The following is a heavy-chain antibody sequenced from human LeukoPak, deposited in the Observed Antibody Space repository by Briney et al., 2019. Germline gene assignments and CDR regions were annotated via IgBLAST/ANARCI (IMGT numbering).Heavy chain of an antibody. J-gene: IGHJ4*02. CDR1: GFTFSSYA. CDR2: ISGSGGRT. Sequence: GGSLRLSCAASGFTFSSYAMRWVRQAPGKGLEWVSSISGSGGRTYYADSVKGRFTISRDNSKNTLYLQMNSLRAEDTAVYYCATPPTVTRNYWGQGILVTVSS. D-gene: IGHD4-17*01. CDR3: ATPPTVTRNY. V-gene: IGHV3-23*01.